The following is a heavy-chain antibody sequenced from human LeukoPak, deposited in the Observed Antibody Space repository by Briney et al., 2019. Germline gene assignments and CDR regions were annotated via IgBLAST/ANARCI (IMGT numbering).Heavy chain of an antibody. D-gene: IGHD3-22*01. Sequence: GGSLRLSCATSGFTFSIYAMTWVRQAPGKGLEWASTLSGSGGSTYYADSVKGRFTISRDNSKNTLYLQINSLRVEDTAVYYCAKSWNYYDSSGDDALDIWGQGTMVTVSS. J-gene: IGHJ3*02. CDR2: LSGSGGST. CDR3: AKSWNYYDSSGDDALDI. V-gene: IGHV3-23*01. CDR1: GFTFSIYA.